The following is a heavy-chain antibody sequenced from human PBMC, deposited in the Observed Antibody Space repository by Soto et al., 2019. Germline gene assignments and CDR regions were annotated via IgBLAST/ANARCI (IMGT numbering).Heavy chain of an antibody. Sequence: SETLSLTCTVSGDSFSSDGYYWAWIRQPPGKGLEWLAYVYYSGSTNYNPSLRSRLTISIDRSKNQFSLQLNSVTPEDTAVYYCAREVGRLGYCSSTSCYTGENWFDPWGQGTLVTVSS. CDR3: AREVGRLGYCSSTSCYTGENWFDP. D-gene: IGHD2-2*02. J-gene: IGHJ5*02. V-gene: IGHV4-61*08. CDR2: VYYSGST. CDR1: GDSFSSDGYY.